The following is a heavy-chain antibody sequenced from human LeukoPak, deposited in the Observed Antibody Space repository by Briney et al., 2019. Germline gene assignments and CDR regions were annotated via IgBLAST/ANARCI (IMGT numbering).Heavy chain of an antibody. CDR2: IYYTGST. CDR3: ARVASSVPDY. V-gene: IGHV4-59*08. CDR1: GGSISDLY. Sequence: SETLSLTCTVSGGSISDLYWSWIRQPPGKGLEWFGYIYYTGSTNYNPSLKSRVTISVDTSKNQFALRLTSVTAADTAVYYGARVASSVPDYWGQGTLVTVSP. D-gene: IGHD3-10*01. J-gene: IGHJ4*02.